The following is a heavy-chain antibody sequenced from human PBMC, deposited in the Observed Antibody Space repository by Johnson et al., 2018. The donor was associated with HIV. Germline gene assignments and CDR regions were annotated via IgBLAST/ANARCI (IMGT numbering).Heavy chain of an antibody. D-gene: IGHD4-17*01. Sequence: VQLVESGGGLVQPGGSLRLSCAASGFTFSSYWMHWVRQAPGKGLVWVSGINWNGGSTGYADSVKGRFTISRDNAKNSLYLQMNSLRAEDTAFYYCARAVGFDYGRVDAFNIWGQGTMVTVSS. CDR3: ARAVGFDYGRVDAFNI. J-gene: IGHJ3*02. CDR1: GFTFSSYW. CDR2: INWNGGST. V-gene: IGHV3-74*01.